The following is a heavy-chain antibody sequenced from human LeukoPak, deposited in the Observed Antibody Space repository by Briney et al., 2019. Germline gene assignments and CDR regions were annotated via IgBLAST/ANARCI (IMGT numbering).Heavy chain of an antibody. CDR1: GFTFSSYS. CDR2: ISSSSSYI. J-gene: IGHJ4*02. CDR3: ARDQERDAVAGTLGY. V-gene: IGHV3-21*01. D-gene: IGHD6-19*01. Sequence: GGSLRLSCAASGFTFSSYSMNWVRQAPGKGLEWVSSISSSSSYIYYADSVKGRFTISRDNAKNSLYLQMNSLRAEDTAVYYCARDQERDAVAGTLGYWGQGTLVTVSS.